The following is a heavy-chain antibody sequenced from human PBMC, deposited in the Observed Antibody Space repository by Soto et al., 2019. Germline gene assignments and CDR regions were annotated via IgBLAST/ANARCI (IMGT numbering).Heavy chain of an antibody. V-gene: IGHV3-48*01. J-gene: IGHJ5*02. D-gene: IGHD6-6*01. CDR3: AKVMVAARPSWFDP. Sequence: HPGGSLRLSCATSGFILSDCAMNWVRQAPGKGLEWVAYIICNSSVINYVDSVKGRFTISRDNSKNTLYLQMNSLRVEDTAVYYCAKVMVAARPSWFDPWGQGTLVTVSS. CDR1: GFILSDCA. CDR2: IICNSSVI.